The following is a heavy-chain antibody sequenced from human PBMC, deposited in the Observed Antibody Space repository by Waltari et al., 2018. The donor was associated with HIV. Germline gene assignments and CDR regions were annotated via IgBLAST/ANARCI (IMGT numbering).Heavy chain of an antibody. D-gene: IGHD3-10*01. CDR3: ARGQYGPGSREDY. CDR1: GGSSSNYY. Sequence: QVQLQQWGTGLLKPSETLSLTCAVQGGSSSNYYWSWIRQPPGKGLAGIAEINHSGRTNYNPSLKSRLTISVDTSKTQFSVKLTSVTAADTAVYFCARGQYGPGSREDYCGQGTLVTVAS. CDR2: INHSGRT. V-gene: IGHV4-34*02. J-gene: IGHJ4*02.